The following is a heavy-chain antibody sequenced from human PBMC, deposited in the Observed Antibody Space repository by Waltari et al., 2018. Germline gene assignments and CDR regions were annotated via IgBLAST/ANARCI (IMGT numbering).Heavy chain of an antibody. CDR3: AKNATLGRARYFDL. D-gene: IGHD2-2*01. V-gene: IGHV3-23*01. Sequence: QLLESGGGLVQPGKSLRLSCVASGFTFSDHAMSWVRQRPGGWLEWVSSFSASGHVSYYTASVKGRFVISRDNSKNTLFLHLNAVTVGDTAIFYCAKNATLGRARYFDLWGRGTLVTVSP. CDR2: FSASGHVS. CDR1: GFTFSDHA. J-gene: IGHJ2*01.